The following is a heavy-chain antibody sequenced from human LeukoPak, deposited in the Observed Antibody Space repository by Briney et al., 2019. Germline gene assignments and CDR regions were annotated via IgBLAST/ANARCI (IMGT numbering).Heavy chain of an antibody. V-gene: IGHV1-69*13. D-gene: IGHD1-7*01. J-gene: IGHJ4*02. CDR2: IIPIFGTA. Sequence: ASVKVSCKASGGTFSSYAISWVRQAPGQGLEWMGGIIPIFGTANYAQKFQGRVTITADESTSTAYMELSSLRSEDTAVYYCARARTELGDFDYWGQGTLVTVSS. CDR3: ARARTELGDFDY. CDR1: GGTFSSYA.